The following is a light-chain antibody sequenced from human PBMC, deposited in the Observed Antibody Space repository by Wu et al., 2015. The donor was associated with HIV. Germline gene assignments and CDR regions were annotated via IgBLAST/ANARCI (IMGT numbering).Light chain of an antibody. V-gene: IGKV1-5*03. J-gene: IGKJ1*01. CDR2: KAS. Sequence: DIQMTQSPSTLSAFVGDRVTITCRASQSISSWLAWYQQKPGKAPKLLIYKASSLEGDVPSRFSGSGSGTEFTLTISSLQPEDVATYYCQKYNTAPWTFGQGTKVEMK. CDR1: QSISSW. CDR3: QKYNTAPWT.